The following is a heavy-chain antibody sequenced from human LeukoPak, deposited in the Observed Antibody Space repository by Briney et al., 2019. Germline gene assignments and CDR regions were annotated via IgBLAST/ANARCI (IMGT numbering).Heavy chain of an antibody. V-gene: IGHV3-9*01. D-gene: IGHD4-17*01. Sequence: PGRSLRLSCAASGFTFDDYALHWVRQAPGKGLEWVSGISWNSGSIGCADSVKGRFTISRDNSKNTLYLQMNSLRAEDTAVYYCAKDHLDYGDYGPFDYWGQGTLVTVSS. CDR3: AKDHLDYGDYGPFDY. CDR2: ISWNSGSI. CDR1: GFTFDDYA. J-gene: IGHJ4*02.